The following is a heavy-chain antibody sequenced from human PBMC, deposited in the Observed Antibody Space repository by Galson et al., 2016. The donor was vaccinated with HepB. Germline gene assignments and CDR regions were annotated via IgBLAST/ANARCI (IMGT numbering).Heavy chain of an antibody. V-gene: IGHV3-53*01. CDR1: GFIVSDNY. CDR2: IYSGGKT. D-gene: IGHD2-2*01. CDR3: ARVRCISPTCHDFDC. Sequence: SLRLSCAGSGFIVSDNYMSWVRQAPGKGLEWVSVIYSGGKTYFADSVKGRFSLSRDNAKNTMFLHMNSLRAEETAVYYCARVRCISPTCHDFDCWGQGTLVTVSS. J-gene: IGHJ4*02.